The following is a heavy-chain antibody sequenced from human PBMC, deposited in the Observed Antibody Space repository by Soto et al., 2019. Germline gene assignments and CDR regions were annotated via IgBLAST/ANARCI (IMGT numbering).Heavy chain of an antibody. V-gene: IGHV3-15*07. D-gene: IGHD2-15*01. CDR2: IKSKIDGGTT. Sequence: GGSLRLACAASGVTFSNAWINWVRQAPGKGLEWVGRIKSKIDGGTTDYAAPVKGRFAISRDDSKNISYMQMNSLKIEDTAVYYCSTDSYIDMPIVLFDYWGHGTLVTVSS. CDR1: GVTFSNAW. CDR3: STDSYIDMPIVLFDY. J-gene: IGHJ4*01.